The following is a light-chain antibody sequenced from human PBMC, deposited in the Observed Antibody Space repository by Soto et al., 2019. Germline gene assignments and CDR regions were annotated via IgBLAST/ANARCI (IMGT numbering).Light chain of an antibody. V-gene: IGKV1-5*03. Sequence: DIQMNQSPSTLSASVGDRVTITCRASQSISSWLAWYQQKPGKAPKLLIYKASSLESGVPSMFSGSGSGTEFTLTISSLQPDDFATYYCQQYNSYPMYTFGQGTKLEIK. J-gene: IGKJ2*01. CDR2: KAS. CDR1: QSISSW. CDR3: QQYNSYPMYT.